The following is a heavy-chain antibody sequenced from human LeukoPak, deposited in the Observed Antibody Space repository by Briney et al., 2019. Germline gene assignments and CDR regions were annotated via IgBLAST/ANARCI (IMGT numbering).Heavy chain of an antibody. D-gene: IGHD1-26*01. J-gene: IGHJ6*02. CDR1: GFTFYDYA. CDR2: ISWNSGSI. CDR3: AKDLVGATNYYYYGMDV. V-gene: IGHV3-9*01. Sequence: GGSLRLSCAASGFTFYDYAMLWVRHAPGKGLEWVSGISWNSGSIGYADSVKGRFTISRDNAKNSLYLQMNSLRAEDTALYYCAKDLVGATNYYYYGMDVWGQGTTVTVSS.